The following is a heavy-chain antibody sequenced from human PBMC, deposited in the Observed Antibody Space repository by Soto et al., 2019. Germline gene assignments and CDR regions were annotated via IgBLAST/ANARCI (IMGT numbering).Heavy chain of an antibody. D-gene: IGHD2-2*01. V-gene: IGHV5-51*01. CDR2: IYPGDSET. Sequence: PGESLKISCKGSGYSFAGYWITWVRQKPGKGLEWMGIIYPGDSETRYSPSFQGQVTISVDKSITTAYLQWTSLQASDTAVYYCARGYCTTTICDPWFDPWGQGTLVTVSS. CDR3: ARGYCTTTICDPWFDP. CDR1: GYSFAGYW. J-gene: IGHJ5*02.